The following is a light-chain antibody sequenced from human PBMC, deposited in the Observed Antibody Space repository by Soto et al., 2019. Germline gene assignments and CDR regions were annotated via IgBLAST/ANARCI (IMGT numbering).Light chain of an antibody. Sequence: DIVMTQSPATLSVSPGERATLSCRASQSVSTNLAWYQRKPGQAPRLLIHGASTRATGVPARFSGTGSGTEFALTISCLQSEDLAVYYCQQYNLWPWTFGQGPKVEIK. V-gene: IGKV3-15*01. CDR1: QSVSTN. CDR2: GAS. J-gene: IGKJ1*01. CDR3: QQYNLWPWT.